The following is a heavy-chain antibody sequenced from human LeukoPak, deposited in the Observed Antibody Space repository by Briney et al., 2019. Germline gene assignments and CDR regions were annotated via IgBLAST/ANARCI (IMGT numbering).Heavy chain of an antibody. CDR2: ITPNADRT. V-gene: IGHV3-23*01. CDR1: GFTFGSYG. CDR3: AIMHGYYDGSGYWVQ. D-gene: IGHD3-22*01. Sequence: GGSLRLSCAASGFTFGSYGMSWVREAPGKGLEWVSFITPNADRTSYADSVEGRFTISRDNPRNTLYMQMNSLRDEDTALYYCAIMHGYYDGSGYWVQWGQGTLVTVSS. J-gene: IGHJ1*01.